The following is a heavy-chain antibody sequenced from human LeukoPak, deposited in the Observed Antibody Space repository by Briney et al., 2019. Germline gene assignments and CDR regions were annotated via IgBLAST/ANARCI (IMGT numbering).Heavy chain of an antibody. CDR1: GFTFSNYW. V-gene: IGHV3-74*01. J-gene: IGHJ4*02. Sequence: GGSLRLSCAASGFTFSNYWVHWVRQAPGKGLGWVSRINPDGSTINYADSVKGRFTISRDNAKNTLYLQMNSLRAEDTAVYYCATAGNYRFDYWGQGTLVTVSS. CDR2: INPDGSTI. D-gene: IGHD1-7*01. CDR3: ATAGNYRFDY.